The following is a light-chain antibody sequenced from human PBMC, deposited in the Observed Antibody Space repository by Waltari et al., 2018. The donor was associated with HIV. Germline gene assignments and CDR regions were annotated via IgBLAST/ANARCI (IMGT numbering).Light chain of an antibody. CDR3: ASYRGISNPYV. J-gene: IGLJ1*01. CDR1: SSDMSEYSY. V-gene: IGLV2-8*01. CDR2: GVN. Sequence: QSALTQPPSASGSPGQSITISCTGTSSDMSEYSYVSWYQHPPGRAPKLVICGVNERPSGVPDRFSGSRSGYSASLTVSGLQAEDEADYYSASYRGISNPYVFGTGTKVTVL.